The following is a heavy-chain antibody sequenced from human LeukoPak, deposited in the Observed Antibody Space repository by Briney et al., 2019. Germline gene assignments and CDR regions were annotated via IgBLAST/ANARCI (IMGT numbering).Heavy chain of an antibody. CDR1: GYTFTSYD. J-gene: IGHJ5*02. D-gene: IGHD4-17*01. CDR2: MNPNSGNT. V-gene: IGHV1-8*01. CDR3: ASSGTYGDYSDP. Sequence: VASVKVSCKASGYTFTSYDINWVRRAAGQGLEWMGWMNPNSGNTGYAQKFQGRVTMTRNTSISTAYMELTSLRSEDTAVYYCASSGTYGDYSDPWGQGTLVTVSS.